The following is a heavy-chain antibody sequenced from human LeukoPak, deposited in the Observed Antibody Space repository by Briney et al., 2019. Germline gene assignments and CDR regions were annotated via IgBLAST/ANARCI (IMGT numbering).Heavy chain of an antibody. CDR1: GYTFTSYD. V-gene: IGHV1-8*01. CDR2: MNPNSGNT. D-gene: IGHD2-2*02. J-gene: IGHJ1*01. Sequence: ASVKVSCKASGYTFTSYDINWVRQATGQGLEWMGWMNPNSGNTGYAQKFQGRVTMTRNTSISTAYMELSSLRSEDTAVYYCARGPLGYCSSTSCYTSEYFQHWGQGTLVTVSS. CDR3: ARGPLGYCSSTSCYTSEYFQH.